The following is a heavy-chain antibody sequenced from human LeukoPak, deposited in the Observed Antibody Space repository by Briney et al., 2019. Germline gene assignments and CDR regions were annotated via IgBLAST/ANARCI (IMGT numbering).Heavy chain of an antibody. CDR3: ARGGSSWYVFRSDY. V-gene: IGHV3-30*04. CDR2: ISYVGSNK. CDR1: GFTFSSYA. Sequence: GGSLRLSCAASGFTFSSYAMHWVRQAPGKGLEWVAVISYVGSNKYYADSVKGRFTISRDNFKNTLYLQMNSLRAEDTAVYYCARGGSSWYVFRSDYWGQGTLVTVSS. J-gene: IGHJ4*02. D-gene: IGHD6-13*01.